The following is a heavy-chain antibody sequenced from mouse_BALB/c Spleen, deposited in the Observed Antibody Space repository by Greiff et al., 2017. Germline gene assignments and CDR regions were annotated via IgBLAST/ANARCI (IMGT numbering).Heavy chain of an antibody. CDR2: INPYNGGT. V-gene: IGHV1-18*01. D-gene: IGHD2-4*01. Sequence: EVQLQQSGPELVKPGASMKISCKASGYSFTGYTMNWVKQSHGKNLEWIGLINPYNGGTSYNQKFKGKATLTVDKSSSTAYMELLSLTSEDSAVYYCARGGYYYDYEGYAMDYWGQGTSVTVSS. CDR3: ARGGYYYDYEGYAMDY. CDR1: GYSFTGYT. J-gene: IGHJ4*01.